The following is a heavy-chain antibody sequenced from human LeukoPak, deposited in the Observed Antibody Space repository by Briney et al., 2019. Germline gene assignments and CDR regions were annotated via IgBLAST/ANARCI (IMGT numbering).Heavy chain of an antibody. D-gene: IGHD4/OR15-4a*01. Sequence: GGSPRLSFSPSGLTFNSYPVHCVRHAPEEGLEYVSGISRNGGSTNYTHSAKARFPISRDNSKNTLYLQMSRLRAEDAAVYYCVKESGFMVAPNSAFDIWGQGTMVTVSS. V-gene: IGHV3-64D*06. CDR2: ISRNGGST. J-gene: IGHJ3*02. CDR1: GLTFNSYP. CDR3: VKESGFMVAPNSAFDI.